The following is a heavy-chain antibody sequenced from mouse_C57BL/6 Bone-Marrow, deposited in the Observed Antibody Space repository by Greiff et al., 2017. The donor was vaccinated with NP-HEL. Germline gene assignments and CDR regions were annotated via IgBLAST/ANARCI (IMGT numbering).Heavy chain of an antibody. J-gene: IGHJ3*01. CDR1: GYSFTGYY. V-gene: IGHV1-42*01. CDR2: INPSTGGS. CDR3: ARSRYYGNYYHTGWFAY. Sequence: EVKLQESGPELVKPGASVKISCKASGYSFTGYYMNWVKQSPEKSLEWIGEINPSTGGSTYNQKFKAKATLTVDKSSSTAYMQLKSLTSEDSAVYYCARSRYYGNYYHTGWFAYWGQGTLVTVSA. D-gene: IGHD2-1*01.